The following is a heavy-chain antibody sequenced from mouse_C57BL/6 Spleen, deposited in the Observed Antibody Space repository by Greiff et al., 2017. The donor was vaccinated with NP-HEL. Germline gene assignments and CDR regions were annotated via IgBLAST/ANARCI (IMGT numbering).Heavy chain of an antibody. CDR2: INYDGSST. CDR1: GFTFSDYY. CDR3: ARWILRSYFDY. J-gene: IGHJ2*01. D-gene: IGHD1-1*01. Sequence: EVHLVESEGGLVQPGSSMKLSCTASGFTFSDYYMAWVRQVPEKGLEWVANINYDGSSTYYLDSLKSRFIISRDNAKNILYLQMSSLKSEDTATYYCARWILRSYFDYWGQGTTLTVSS. V-gene: IGHV5-16*01.